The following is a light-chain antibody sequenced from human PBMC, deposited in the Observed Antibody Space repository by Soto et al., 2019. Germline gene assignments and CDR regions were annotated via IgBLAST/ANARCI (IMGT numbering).Light chain of an antibody. Sequence: DIQLTQSPSFLSASVGDRVTITCRASQAISSYLAWYQQKPGKPPKLLIYGASTLQSDVPSKFSGSGSGTEFTLTVSSLQAEHSATYYCQQFNNYPLTFGGGTKVDIK. CDR2: GAS. CDR1: QAISSY. CDR3: QQFNNYPLT. V-gene: IGKV1-9*01. J-gene: IGKJ4*01.